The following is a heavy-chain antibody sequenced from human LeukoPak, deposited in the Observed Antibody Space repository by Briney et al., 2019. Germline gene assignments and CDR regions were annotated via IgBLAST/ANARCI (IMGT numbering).Heavy chain of an antibody. CDR1: GGSISSYY. V-gene: IGHV4-59*01. CDR2: IYYSGST. J-gene: IGHJ3*02. D-gene: IGHD4-23*01. Sequence: KPSETLSLTCTVSGGSISSYYWSCIRQPPRKGLEWIGDIYYSGSTNYNPSHKSRVTTSVDTSKNQFSLKLSSVTAADTAVYYCAREVGGNFVLAVFDIWGQGTMVTASS. CDR3: AREVGGNFVLAVFDI.